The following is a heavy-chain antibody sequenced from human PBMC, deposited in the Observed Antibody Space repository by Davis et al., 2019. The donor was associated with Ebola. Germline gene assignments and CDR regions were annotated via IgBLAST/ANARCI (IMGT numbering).Heavy chain of an antibody. CDR2: ISSSSSTI. D-gene: IGHD3-9*01. CDR3: TKDFDYEKAY. Sequence: GESLKISCAASGFTFSSYSMNWVRQAPGKGLEWVSYISSSSSTIYYADSVEGRFTISRDNAKNTVFLQMDSLRAEDTAVYYCTKDFDYEKAYWGQGSLVTVSS. V-gene: IGHV3-48*04. CDR1: GFTFSSYS. J-gene: IGHJ4*02.